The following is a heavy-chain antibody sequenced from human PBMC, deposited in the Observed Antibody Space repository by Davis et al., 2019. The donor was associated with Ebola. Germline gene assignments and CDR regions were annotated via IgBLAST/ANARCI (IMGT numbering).Heavy chain of an antibody. J-gene: IGHJ6*02. V-gene: IGHV4-31*03. Sequence: MPSETLSLTCTVSGGSISSGGYYWSWIRQHPGKGLEWIGYIYYSGSTYYNPSLKSRVTISVDTSKNQFSLKLSSVTAADTAVYYCARGRLVRGYYYYGMDVWGQGTTVTVSS. D-gene: IGHD3-10*02. CDR2: IYYSGST. CDR1: GGSISSGGYY. CDR3: ARGRLVRGYYYYGMDV.